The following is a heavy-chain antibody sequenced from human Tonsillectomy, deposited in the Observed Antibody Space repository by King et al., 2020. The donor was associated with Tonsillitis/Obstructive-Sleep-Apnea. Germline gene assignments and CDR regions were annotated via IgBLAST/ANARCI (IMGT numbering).Heavy chain of an antibody. V-gene: IGHV3-21*01. J-gene: IGHJ4*02. Sequence: VQLVESGGGLVKPGGSLRLSCAASGFTLSSYTMNWVRQAPGKGLEWVSSISGSSSYIYYADSMKGRFTISRDNARNSLYLQMNSLRAEDTALYYCARDTALEGYSGYGHFDYWGQGTLVTVSS. CDR3: ARDTALEGYSGYGHFDY. D-gene: IGHD5-12*01. CDR1: GFTLSSYT. CDR2: ISGSSSYI.